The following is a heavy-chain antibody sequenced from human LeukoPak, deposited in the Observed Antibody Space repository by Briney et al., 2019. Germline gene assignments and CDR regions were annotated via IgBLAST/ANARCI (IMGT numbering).Heavy chain of an antibody. Sequence: GGSLRHSCAASGFTVSSNYMSWVRQAPGKGLEWVSTITSSGGSTYYADFVKGRFTISRDNSRNTQNLQMNSLRAEDTAVYHCARYSYDSSGYFADYWGQGTLVTVSS. CDR2: ITSSGGST. CDR3: ARYSYDSSGYFADY. V-gene: IGHV3-23*01. J-gene: IGHJ4*02. CDR1: GFTVSSNY. D-gene: IGHD3-22*01.